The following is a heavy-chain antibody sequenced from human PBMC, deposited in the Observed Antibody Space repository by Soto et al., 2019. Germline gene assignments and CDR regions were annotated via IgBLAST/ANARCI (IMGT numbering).Heavy chain of an antibody. CDR1: GGSISSSSYY. V-gene: IGHV4-39*07. CDR2: IYYSGST. J-gene: IGHJ6*03. D-gene: IGHD5-18*01. CDR3: ARVAYSSYYYYYYMDV. Sequence: SETLSLTCTVSGGSISSSSYYWGWIRQPPGKGLEWIGSIYYSGSTYYNPSLKSRVTISVDTSKNQLSLKLSSVTAADTAVYYCARVAYSSYYYYYYMDVWGKGTTVTVSS.